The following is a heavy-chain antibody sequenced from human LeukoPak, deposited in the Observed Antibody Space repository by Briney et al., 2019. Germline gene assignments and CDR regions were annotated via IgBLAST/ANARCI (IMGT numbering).Heavy chain of an antibody. D-gene: IGHD3-3*01. CDR2: IRYDGSNK. V-gene: IGHV3-30*02. Sequence: GGSLRLSCAASGFTFSSYGMHWVRQAPGKGLEWVAFIRYDGSNKYYADSVKGRFTISRDNSKNTLYLQMNSLRAEDTAVYYCAKDVGNIRFLEWLPLDYWGQGTLVTVSS. J-gene: IGHJ4*02. CDR1: GFTFSSYG. CDR3: AKDVGNIRFLEWLPLDY.